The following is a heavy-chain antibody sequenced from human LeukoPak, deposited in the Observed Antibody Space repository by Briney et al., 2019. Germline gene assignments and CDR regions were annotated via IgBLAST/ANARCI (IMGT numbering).Heavy chain of an antibody. CDR2: ISNSGGHT. CDR3: AKKGDSDAFDI. CDR1: GFSFSNYA. Sequence: GGSLRLSRAASGFSFSNYAMSWVRLAPGKGLEWVSIISNSGGHTYSADSVKGRLTISRDNFKNTLYLQMNSLRAEDTAVYYCAKKGDSDAFDIWGQGTMVTVSS. D-gene: IGHD2-21*02. J-gene: IGHJ3*02. V-gene: IGHV3-23*01.